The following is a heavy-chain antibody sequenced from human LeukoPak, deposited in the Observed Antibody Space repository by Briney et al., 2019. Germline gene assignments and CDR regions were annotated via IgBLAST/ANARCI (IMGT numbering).Heavy chain of an antibody. D-gene: IGHD3-22*01. CDR3: ARAHYYDSSGYPYYFDY. CDR1: GFTFSSYG. CDR2: IWYDGSNK. V-gene: IGHV3-33*01. Sequence: PGGSLRLSCAASGFTFSSYGMHWVRQAPGKGLEWVAVIWYDGSNKYYADSVKGRFTISRDNSKNTLYLQMNSLRAEDTAVYYCARAHYYDSSGYPYYFDYWGQGTLVTVSS. J-gene: IGHJ4*02.